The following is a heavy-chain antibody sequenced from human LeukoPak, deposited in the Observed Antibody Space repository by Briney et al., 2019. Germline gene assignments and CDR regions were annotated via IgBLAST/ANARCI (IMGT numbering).Heavy chain of an antibody. V-gene: IGHV1-69*06. D-gene: IGHD4-23*01. Sequence: SVKVSCKASGGTFSSYAISWVRQAPGQGVEWMGGIIPIFGTANYAQKFQGRVTITADKSTSTAYMELSSLRSEDTAVYYCAKDPDSGGKGGDSWGQGTLVTVSS. CDR3: AKDPDSGGKGGDS. CDR2: IIPIFGTA. CDR1: GGTFSSYA. J-gene: IGHJ4*02.